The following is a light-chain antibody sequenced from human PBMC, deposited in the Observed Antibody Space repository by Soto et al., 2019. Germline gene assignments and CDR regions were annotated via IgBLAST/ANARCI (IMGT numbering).Light chain of an antibody. CDR2: RNN. V-gene: IGLV1-47*01. CDR3: ASWDDSLSAVV. J-gene: IGLJ2*01. CDR1: SSNIGSNY. Sequence: QSVLTQPPSASGTPGQRVTISCSGSSSNIGSNYVYWYQQLPGTAPKLLIYRNNQRTSGVPDRFSGSKSGTSASLSISGLRSEDEADDYCASWDDSLSAVVFGGGTKLTVL.